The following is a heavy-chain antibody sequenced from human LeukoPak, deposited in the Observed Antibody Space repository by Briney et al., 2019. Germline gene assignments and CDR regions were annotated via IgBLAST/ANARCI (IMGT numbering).Heavy chain of an antibody. J-gene: IGHJ4*02. Sequence: GESLRLSCAASGFTFDDYGMSWVRQAPGKGLEWVSVIYSGGSTYYADSVKGRFTISRDNSKNTLYLQMNSLRAEDTAVYYCARAPSSYDTSPFDYWGQGTLVTVSS. D-gene: IGHD5-12*01. CDR1: GFTFDDYG. V-gene: IGHV3-53*01. CDR3: ARAPSSYDTSPFDY. CDR2: IYSGGST.